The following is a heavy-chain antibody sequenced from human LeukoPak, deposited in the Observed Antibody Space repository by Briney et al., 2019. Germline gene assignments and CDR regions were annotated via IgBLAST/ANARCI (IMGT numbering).Heavy chain of an antibody. CDR1: GGSISSGGYY. CDR3: AREKLWGNSALDY. Sequence: PSETLSLTCTVSGGSISSGGYYWSWIRQHPGKGLEWIGYIYYSGSTYYNPSLKSRVTISVDTSKNQFSLKLSSVTAADTAVYHCAREKLWGNSALDYWGQGTLVTVSS. J-gene: IGHJ4*02. V-gene: IGHV4-31*03. CDR2: IYYSGST. D-gene: IGHD4-23*01.